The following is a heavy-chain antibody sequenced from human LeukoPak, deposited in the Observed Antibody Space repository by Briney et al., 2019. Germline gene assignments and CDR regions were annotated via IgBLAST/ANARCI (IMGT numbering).Heavy chain of an antibody. Sequence: PGGPLRLSCAASGFTFSSYGMHWVRQAPGKGLEWVAVISYDGSNKYYADSVKGRFTISRDNSKNTLYLQMNSLRAEDTAVYYCAKDLNYDFWSDSGVDYWGQGTLVTVSS. J-gene: IGHJ4*02. V-gene: IGHV3-30*18. CDR1: GFTFSSYG. CDR3: AKDLNYDFWSDSGVDY. D-gene: IGHD3-3*01. CDR2: ISYDGSNK.